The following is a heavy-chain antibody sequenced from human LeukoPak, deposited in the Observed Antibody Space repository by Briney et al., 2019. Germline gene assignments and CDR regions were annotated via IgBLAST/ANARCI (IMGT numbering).Heavy chain of an antibody. CDR3: ARAAAGRGWIDY. D-gene: IGHD6-13*01. J-gene: IGHJ4*02. CDR2: IGTAGDT. CDR1: GFTFSSYD. V-gene: IGHV3-13*01. Sequence: GGSLRLSCAASGFTFSSYDMHWVRQATGKGLEWVSAIGTAGDTYYPGSVKGRLTISRENAKNSLYLQMNSLRAGDTAVYYCARAAAGRGWIDYWGQGTLVTVSS.